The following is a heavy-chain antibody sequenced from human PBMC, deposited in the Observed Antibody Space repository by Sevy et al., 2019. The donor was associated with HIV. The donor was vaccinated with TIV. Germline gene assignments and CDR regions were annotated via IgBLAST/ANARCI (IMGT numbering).Heavy chain of an antibody. J-gene: IGHJ6*03. Sequence: SETLSLTCAVYDGSFSGYYWSWIRQPPGKGLEWIGEINHSGSTNYNPSLKSRVTISVDTSKNQFSLKLSSVTAADTAVYYCARDRQMATTDYYYMDVWGKGTTVTVSS. D-gene: IGHD5-12*01. CDR3: ARDRQMATTDYYYMDV. CDR1: DGSFSGYY. V-gene: IGHV4-34*01. CDR2: INHSGST.